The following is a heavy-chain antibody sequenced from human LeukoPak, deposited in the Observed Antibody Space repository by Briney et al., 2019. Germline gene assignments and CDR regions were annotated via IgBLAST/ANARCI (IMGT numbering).Heavy chain of an antibody. CDR2: IYYSGST. D-gene: IGHD6-19*01. J-gene: IGHJ5*02. CDR1: GGSISSYY. Sequence: SETLSLTCTVSGGSISSYYWSWIRQPPGKGLEWIGYIYYSGSTNYNPSLKGRVTISVDTSKNQFSLKLSSVTAADTAVYYCARQGAVAGNWFDPWGQGTLVTVSS. V-gene: IGHV4-59*08. CDR3: ARQGAVAGNWFDP.